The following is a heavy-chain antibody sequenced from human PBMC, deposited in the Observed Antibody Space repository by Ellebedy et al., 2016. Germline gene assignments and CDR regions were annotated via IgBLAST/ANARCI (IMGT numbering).Heavy chain of an antibody. J-gene: IGHJ4*02. Sequence: GGSLRLSXAASGFTFSSYGMHWVRQAPGKGLEWVAVISYDGSNKYYADSVKGRFTISRDNSKNTLYLQMNSLRAEDTAVYYCAKLLWFGENTPPHFDYWGQGTLVTVSS. CDR2: ISYDGSNK. CDR1: GFTFSSYG. D-gene: IGHD3-10*01. CDR3: AKLLWFGENTPPHFDY. V-gene: IGHV3-30*18.